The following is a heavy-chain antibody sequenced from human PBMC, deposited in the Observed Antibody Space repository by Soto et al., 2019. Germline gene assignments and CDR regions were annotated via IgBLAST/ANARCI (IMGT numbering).Heavy chain of an antibody. Sequence: GASVKVSCKASGGTFSSYAISWVRQAPGQGLEWMGGIIPIFGTANYAQKFQGRVTITADESTSTAYMELSSLRSEDTAVYYCARLRFLDGAARYGMDVWGQGTTVTVSS. D-gene: IGHD3-3*01. V-gene: IGHV1-69*13. J-gene: IGHJ6*02. CDR3: ARLRFLDGAARYGMDV. CDR1: GGTFSSYA. CDR2: IIPIFGTA.